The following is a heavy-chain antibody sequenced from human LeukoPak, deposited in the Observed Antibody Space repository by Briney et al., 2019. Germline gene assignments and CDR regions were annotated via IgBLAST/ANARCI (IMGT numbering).Heavy chain of an antibody. D-gene: IGHD3-3*01. Sequence: SETLSLTCAVSGGSISSSHYYWGWMGQPPGKDLVWIGSLYYSGITYYNPSLESRVTISEDTPKTQFSLTLRSVTAADTAVYYCARQISDYYYYYIDVWGKGTTVTVSS. J-gene: IGHJ6*03. CDR3: ARQISDYYYYYIDV. V-gene: IGHV4-39*01. CDR2: LYYSGIT. CDR1: GGSISSSHYY.